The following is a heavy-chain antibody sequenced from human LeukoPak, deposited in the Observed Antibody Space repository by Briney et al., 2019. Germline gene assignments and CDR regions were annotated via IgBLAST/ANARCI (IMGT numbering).Heavy chain of an antibody. D-gene: IGHD2-15*01. CDR3: ATSTDSVAAPIGY. CDR1: DHTLNIYW. Sequence: GESLKISCKESDHTLNIYWIAGVRQMPGRGLEWMGIISLAHSQIVYSPSFQGQRTTSADKSVKTSYLQWDSLQTSDTALYYCATSTDSVAAPIGYWGQETPVSVSA. V-gene: IGHV5-51*03. CDR2: ISLAHSQI. J-gene: IGHJ4*02.